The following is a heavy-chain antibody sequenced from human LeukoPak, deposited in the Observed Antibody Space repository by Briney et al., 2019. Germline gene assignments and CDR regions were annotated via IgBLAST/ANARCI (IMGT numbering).Heavy chain of an antibody. CDR3: ARQIASAGTAGFHF. V-gene: IGHV1-69*04. J-gene: IGHJ4*02. Sequence: GASVKVSCKASGGTFSSYAISWVRQAPGQGLEWMGRIIPILGIANYAQKFQGRVTITADKSTSTAYMELSSLRSEDTAVYYCARQIASAGTAGFHFWGQGALVTVSS. CDR1: GGTFSSYA. D-gene: IGHD6-13*01. CDR2: IIPILGIA.